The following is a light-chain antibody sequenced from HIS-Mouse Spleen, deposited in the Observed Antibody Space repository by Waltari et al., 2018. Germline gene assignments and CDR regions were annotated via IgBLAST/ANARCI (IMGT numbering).Light chain of an antibody. J-gene: IGLJ2*01. CDR1: ALPTQY. CDR3: YSTDSSGNHRV. V-gene: IGLV3-10*01. CDR2: EDS. Sequence: SYELTQPPSVSVSPGQTARITCSGDALPTQYAYWYQQKSGQAHVLVIYEDSKRPSGIPERFSGSSSGTMATLTISGAQVEDEADYYCYSTDSSGNHRVFGGGTKLTVL.